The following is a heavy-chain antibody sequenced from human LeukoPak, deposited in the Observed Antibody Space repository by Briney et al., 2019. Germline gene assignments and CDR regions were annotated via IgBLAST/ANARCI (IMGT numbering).Heavy chain of an antibody. J-gene: IGHJ5*02. CDR2: IRSKANSYAT. CDR3: TTWGVATARSLDP. Sequence: PGGSLRLSCAASGFTFSGSTMHWVRQASGKGLEWVGRIRSKANSYATAYAASVKGRFTISRDDSKNTAYLQMNSLKTEDTAVYYCTTWGVATARSLDPWGQGTLVTVSS. CDR1: GFTFSGST. D-gene: IGHD2-21*02. V-gene: IGHV3-73*01.